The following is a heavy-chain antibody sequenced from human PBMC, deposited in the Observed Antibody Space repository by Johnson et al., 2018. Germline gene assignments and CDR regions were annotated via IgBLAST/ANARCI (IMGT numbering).Heavy chain of an antibody. D-gene: IGHD1-26*01. V-gene: IGHV3-48*02. Sequence: VQLVESGGGLVQPGGSLRLSCAASGFTFSSYSMNWVRQAPGKGLEWVSYISSSSSTIYYANSVKGRFTISRDNAKNALYLQMNSLRDEDTAVYYCARAIVGKGYFQHWGQGTLVTVSS. CDR2: ISSSSSTI. J-gene: IGHJ1*01. CDR1: GFTFSSYS. CDR3: ARAIVGKGYFQH.